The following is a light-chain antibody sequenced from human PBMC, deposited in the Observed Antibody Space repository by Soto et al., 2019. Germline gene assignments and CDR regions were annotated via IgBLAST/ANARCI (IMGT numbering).Light chain of an antibody. V-gene: IGKV3-15*01. CDR2: GAS. CDR3: QQNSIWWT. J-gene: IGKJ1*01. CDR1: ESVSTN. Sequence: EVEMTQSPATLSLAPGERVTLSCRASESVSTNLAWYQQKAGQAPRLLIYGASTRATGIPARFSGSGSGKEFTLTISGLHYEAFAVYYFQQNSIWWTFGQGTKVEIK.